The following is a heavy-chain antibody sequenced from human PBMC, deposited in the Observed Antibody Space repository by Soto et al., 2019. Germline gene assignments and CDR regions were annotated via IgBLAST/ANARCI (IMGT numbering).Heavy chain of an antibody. J-gene: IGHJ6*02. Sequence: QLQLQESGSGLVKPSQTLSLTCAVSGGSISSGGYSWSWIRQPPGKGLEWIGYIYHSGSTYYNPSLKSRVTISVDRSKNQFSLKLSSVTAADTAVYYCARARDCISTSCYDYYYYGMDVWGQGTTVTVSS. CDR3: ARARDCISTSCYDYYYYGMDV. CDR1: GGSISSGGYS. CDR2: IYHSGST. V-gene: IGHV4-30-2*01. D-gene: IGHD2-2*01.